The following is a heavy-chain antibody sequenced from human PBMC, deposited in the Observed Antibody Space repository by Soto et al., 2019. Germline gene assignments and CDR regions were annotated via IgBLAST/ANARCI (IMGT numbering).Heavy chain of an antibody. CDR2: IYYSGST. CDR1: GGSVSSGSYY. J-gene: IGHJ5*02. Sequence: SETLSLTCTVSGGSVSSGSYYWSWIRQPPGKGLEWIGYIYYSGSTNYNPSLKSRVTISVDTSKNQFSLKLSSVTAADTAVYYCARGGVPAATGGFDPWGQGTLVTVS. CDR3: ARGGVPAATGGFDP. D-gene: IGHD2-2*01. V-gene: IGHV4-61*01.